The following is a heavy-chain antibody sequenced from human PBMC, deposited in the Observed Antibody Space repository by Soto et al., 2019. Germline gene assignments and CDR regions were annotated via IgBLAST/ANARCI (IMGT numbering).Heavy chain of an antibody. Sequence: QVQLQQSGPGLVTPSQTLSLTCAISGDSVSGNSAAWNWIRQSPSRGLEWLGRTYYRSKRYNDYAVSVKSRITVTPDTSKKQFSLHLNSVTPDDTAVYYCARECPYYEISDSYFDYWGQGALVTVSS. D-gene: IGHD3-16*01. CDR2: TYYRSKRYN. V-gene: IGHV6-1*01. CDR3: ARECPYYEISDSYFDY. CDR1: GDSVSGNSAA. J-gene: IGHJ4*02.